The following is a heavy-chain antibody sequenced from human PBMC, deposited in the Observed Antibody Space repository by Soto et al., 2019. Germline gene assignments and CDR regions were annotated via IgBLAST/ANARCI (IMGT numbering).Heavy chain of an antibody. CDR1: GFTFDDYT. V-gene: IGHV3-43*01. Sequence: EVQLVESGGVVVQPGGSLRLSCAASGFTFDDYTMHWVRQAPGKGLEWVSLISWDGGSTYYADSVKGRFTISRDNSKNSLYLQMNSLRTEDTALYYCAKDSSFFYDSSGYYDYWGQGTLVTVSS. CDR2: ISWDGGST. D-gene: IGHD3-22*01. J-gene: IGHJ4*02. CDR3: AKDSSFFYDSSGYYDY.